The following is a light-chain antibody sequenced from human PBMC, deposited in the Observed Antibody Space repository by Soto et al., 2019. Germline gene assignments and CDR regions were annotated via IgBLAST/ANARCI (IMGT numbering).Light chain of an antibody. V-gene: IGKV1-17*01. Sequence: DIQMTQSPSSLSASVGDRVTITCRASQDIRNDLCWYQQKPGKAPKRLIYAAFILQSGVPPRFSGNGSGTEFTRTISSLHAEDYATYFCIQHKTYSLTFGQGTRLE. CDR1: QDIRND. J-gene: IGKJ5*01. CDR3: IQHKTYSLT. CDR2: AAF.